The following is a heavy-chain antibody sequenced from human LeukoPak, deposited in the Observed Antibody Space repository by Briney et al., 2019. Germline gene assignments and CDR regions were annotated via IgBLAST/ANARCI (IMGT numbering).Heavy chain of an antibody. J-gene: IGHJ4*02. CDR3: ARGRGYSYGTDY. V-gene: IGHV3-48*01. CDR1: GFTFSSYS. Sequence: PGGSLRLSCAASGFTFSSYSMNWVRQAPGKGLEWVSYISSSSSTIFYADSVKGRFTISRDNAKNSLYLQMNSLRAEGTAVYYCARGRGYSYGTDYWGQGTLVTVSP. CDR2: ISSSSSTI. D-gene: IGHD5-18*01.